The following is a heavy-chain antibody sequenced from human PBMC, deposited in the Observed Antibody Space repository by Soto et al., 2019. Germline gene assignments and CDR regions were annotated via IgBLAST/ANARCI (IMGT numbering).Heavy chain of an antibody. Sequence: GGSLRLSCEASGFTFSTYWMSRVRQAPGKGLEWVANINQDGSQKYYVDSAKGRFTLSRDNAKNSLYLQMNSLRAEDTAVYYCGTDLYYWGQGTLVTVSS. CDR2: INQDGSQK. CDR3: GTDLYY. D-gene: IGHD2-8*02. V-gene: IGHV3-7*01. CDR1: GFTFSTYW. J-gene: IGHJ4*02.